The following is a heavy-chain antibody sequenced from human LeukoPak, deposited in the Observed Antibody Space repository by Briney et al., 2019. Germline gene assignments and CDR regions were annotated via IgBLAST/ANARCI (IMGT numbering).Heavy chain of an antibody. Sequence: GGSLRLSCAASGFTFSKYWMLWVRQAPGKGLESVSRINTDGTVTTYADCVKGRFTVSRDNADNTMFLQMNSVRDEDTAVYYCATKQWLAPPPDSWGQGTPVTVSS. J-gene: IGHJ4*02. D-gene: IGHD6-19*01. CDR2: INTDGTVT. CDR3: ATKQWLAPPPDS. V-gene: IGHV3-74*01. CDR1: GFTFSKYW.